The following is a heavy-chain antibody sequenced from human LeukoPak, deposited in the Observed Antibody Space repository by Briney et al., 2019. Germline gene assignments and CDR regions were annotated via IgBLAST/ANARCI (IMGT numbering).Heavy chain of an antibody. V-gene: IGHV4-61*08. CDR1: GGSISSGGYY. J-gene: IGHJ6*02. D-gene: IGHD4-17*01. CDR3: ARAGDYRNYYYYGMDV. CDR2: IYYSGST. Sequence: SESLSLTCTVSGGSISSGGYYWSWIRQPPGKGLEWIGYIYYSGSTNYNPSLKSRVTISVDTSKNQFSLKLSSVTAADTAVYYCARAGDYRNYYYYGMDVWGQGTTVTVSS.